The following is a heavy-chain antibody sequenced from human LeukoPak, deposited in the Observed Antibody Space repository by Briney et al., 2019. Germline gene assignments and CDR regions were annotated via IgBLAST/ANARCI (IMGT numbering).Heavy chain of an antibody. Sequence: GGSLRLSCAASGFTFSSYWMSWVRQAPGKGLEWVANIKQDGSDKNYVDSVKGRFTISRDNAKNSMYLQMNSLRAEDTAVYYCARGFRRTTSYFDYWGQGTLVTVSS. V-gene: IGHV3-7*01. CDR1: GFTFSSYW. CDR3: ARGFRRTTSYFDY. D-gene: IGHD2/OR15-2a*01. CDR2: IKQDGSDK. J-gene: IGHJ4*02.